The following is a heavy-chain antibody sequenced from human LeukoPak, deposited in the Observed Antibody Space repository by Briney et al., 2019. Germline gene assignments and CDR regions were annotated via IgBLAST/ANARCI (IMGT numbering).Heavy chain of an antibody. CDR2: ISGGGETT. Sequence: GGSLRLSCAASGFTFNNYAMNWVRQAPGKGLEWVSSISGGGETTYYADSAKGRFTISRDNSQNTLYLQMNSLRAEDTAVYYCARDYAEYVGYFFFDYWGQGALVTVSS. J-gene: IGHJ4*02. CDR1: GFTFNNYA. D-gene: IGHD4-17*01. CDR3: ARDYAEYVGYFFFDY. V-gene: IGHV3-23*01.